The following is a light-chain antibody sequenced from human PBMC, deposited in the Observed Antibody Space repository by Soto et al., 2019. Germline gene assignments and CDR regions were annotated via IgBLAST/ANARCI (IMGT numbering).Light chain of an antibody. J-gene: IGLJ2*01. V-gene: IGLV2-14*01. CDR3: SSYTGDTTPV. CDR2: EVS. CDR1: SNDVGGYAY. Sequence: QSALTQPASVSGSPGQSITISCTGTSNDVGGYAYVSWYQQYPGKAPKLMISEVSNRPSGVSHRFSGSRSGNTASLTISGLQAEDEADYYCSSYTGDTTPVFGGGTQLTVL.